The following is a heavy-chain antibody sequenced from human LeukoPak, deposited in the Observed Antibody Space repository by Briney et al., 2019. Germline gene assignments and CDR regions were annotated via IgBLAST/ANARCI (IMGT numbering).Heavy chain of an antibody. V-gene: IGHV1-8*02. Sequence: ASVKVSCKASGYTFTGYYMHWVRQAPGQGLEWMGWMNPNSGNTGYAQKFQGRVTMTRNTSISTAYMELSSLRSEDTAVYYCARVVRLRGWFGESRNYGMDVWGQGTTVTVSS. CDR1: GYTFTGYY. CDR3: ARVVRLRGWFGESRNYGMDV. J-gene: IGHJ6*02. D-gene: IGHD3-10*01. CDR2: MNPNSGNT.